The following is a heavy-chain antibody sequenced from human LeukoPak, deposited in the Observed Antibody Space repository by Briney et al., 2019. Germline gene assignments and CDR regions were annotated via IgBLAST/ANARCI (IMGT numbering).Heavy chain of an antibody. CDR1: GGSISSYY. Sequence: QTSETLSLTCTVSGGSISSYYWSWIRQPPGKGLEWIGYTYYSGSTNYNPSLKSRVTISVDTSKNQFSLKLSSVTAADTAVYYCASHTRYCSSTSCYRYGMDVWGKGTTVTVSS. D-gene: IGHD2-2*02. CDR2: TYYSGST. J-gene: IGHJ6*04. CDR3: ASHTRYCSSTSCYRYGMDV. V-gene: IGHV4-59*01.